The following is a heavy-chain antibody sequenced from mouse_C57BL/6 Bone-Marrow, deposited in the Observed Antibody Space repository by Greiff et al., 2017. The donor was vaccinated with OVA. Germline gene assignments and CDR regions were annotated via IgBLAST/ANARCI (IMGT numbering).Heavy chain of an antibody. CDR3: ASTVVAPRGYFDV. D-gene: IGHD1-1*01. CDR2: INPSHGGT. Sequence: VQLQQPGTELVKPGASVKLSCKASGYTFTSYWMHWVKQRPGQGLEWIGNINPSHGGTNYNEKFKSKATLTVDKSSSTAYMQLSSLTSEDSAVYDCASTVVAPRGYFDVWGTGTTVTVSS. CDR1: GYTFTSYW. V-gene: IGHV1-53*01. J-gene: IGHJ1*03.